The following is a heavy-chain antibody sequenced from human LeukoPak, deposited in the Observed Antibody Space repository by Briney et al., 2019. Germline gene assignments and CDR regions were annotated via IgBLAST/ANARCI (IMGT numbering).Heavy chain of an antibody. D-gene: IGHD6-13*01. Sequence: PSETLSLTCTVSGGSISSYYWSWIRQPPGKGLEWIGYIYYSGSTNYNPSLKSRVTISVDTSKNQFSLKLSSVTAADTAVYYCARGSPSSWYGDDAFDIWGQGTMVTVSS. J-gene: IGHJ3*02. CDR3: ARGSPSSWYGDDAFDI. CDR1: GGSISSYY. CDR2: IYYSGST. V-gene: IGHV4-59*01.